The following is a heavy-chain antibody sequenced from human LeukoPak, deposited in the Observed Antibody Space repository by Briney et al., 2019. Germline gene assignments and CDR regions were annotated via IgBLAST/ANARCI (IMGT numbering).Heavy chain of an antibody. CDR3: ARGPPLYDILTGPLIN. Sequence: GGSLRLSCAASGFTFSSYAMHWVRQAPGKGLEWVAVILYVGRNKYYADSVKGGVTISRDNSTKTLNLQMNSMRAEDTAVYYCARGPPLYDILTGPLINWGQGTLVTVSS. CDR2: ILYVGRNK. CDR1: GFTFSSYA. D-gene: IGHD3-9*01. J-gene: IGHJ4*02. V-gene: IGHV3-30*04.